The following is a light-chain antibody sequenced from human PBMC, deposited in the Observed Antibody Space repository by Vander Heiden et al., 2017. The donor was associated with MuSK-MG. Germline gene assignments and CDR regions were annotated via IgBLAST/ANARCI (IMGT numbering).Light chain of an antibody. Sequence: ELALTQSPGTLSLSPGERATLSCRASQSVSSSYLAWYQQKPGQAPRLLIYGASSRATGITDRFSGSGSGTDFTLTISGLEPEDFAVYYCQQYGSAPPMYTFGQGTKLEIK. V-gene: IGKV3-20*01. CDR1: QSVSSSY. CDR2: GAS. CDR3: QQYGSAPPMYT. J-gene: IGKJ2*01.